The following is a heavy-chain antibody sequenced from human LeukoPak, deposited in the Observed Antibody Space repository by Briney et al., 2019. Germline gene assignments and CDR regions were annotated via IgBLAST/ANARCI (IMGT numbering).Heavy chain of an antibody. CDR2: IKQDGSEK. D-gene: IGHD6-13*01. V-gene: IGHV3-7*03. Sequence: GGSLRLSCAASGFTFSSYWMSWVRQAPGKGLEWVANIKQDGSEKYYVDSVKGRFTISRDNAKNSLYLQMNSLRAEDTAVYHCAKRAVAGTGRAFDYWGQGTLVTVSS. CDR1: GFTFSSYW. J-gene: IGHJ4*02. CDR3: AKRAVAGTGRAFDY.